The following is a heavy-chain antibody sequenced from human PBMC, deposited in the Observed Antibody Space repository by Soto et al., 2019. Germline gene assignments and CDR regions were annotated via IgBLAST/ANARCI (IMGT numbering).Heavy chain of an antibody. Sequence: GGSLRLSCAASGFTFSSYAMSWVRQAPGKGLEWVSAISGSGGSTYYADSVKGRFTISRDNSKNTLYLQMNSLRAEDTAVYYCAKAMDNMIVVVLSIDYWGPGTMVTVSS. J-gene: IGHJ4*02. D-gene: IGHD3-22*01. CDR3: AKAMDNMIVVVLSIDY. V-gene: IGHV3-23*01. CDR2: ISGSGGST. CDR1: GFTFSSYA.